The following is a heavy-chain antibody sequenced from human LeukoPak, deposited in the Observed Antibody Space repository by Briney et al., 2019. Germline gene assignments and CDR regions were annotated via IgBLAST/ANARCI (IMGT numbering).Heavy chain of an antibody. CDR2: ISSSSSYI. CDR1: GFTFCSYS. D-gene: IGHD2-2*01. CDR3: AKDPVPAASPGGMDV. V-gene: IGHV3-21*04. Sequence: GGSLRLSCAASGFTFCSYSMNWVRQAPGKGLEWVSSISSSSSYIYYADSVTGRFTISRDNAKNSLYLQMNSLRAEDTAVYYCAKDPVPAASPGGMDVWGQGTTVTVSS. J-gene: IGHJ6*02.